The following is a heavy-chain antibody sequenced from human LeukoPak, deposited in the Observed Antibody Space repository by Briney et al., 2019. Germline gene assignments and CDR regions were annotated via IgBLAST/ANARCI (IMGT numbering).Heavy chain of an antibody. CDR3: ARDQRLNSGSYSLHDAFGI. D-gene: IGHD1-26*01. CDR2: IYHSGST. Sequence: SETLSLTCAVSGYSISSGYYWGWIRQPPGKGLEWIGRIYHSGSTYYNPSLKSRVTISVDTSKNQFSLKLSSVTAADTAVYYCARDQRLNSGSYSLHDAFGIWGQGTMVTVSS. J-gene: IGHJ3*02. V-gene: IGHV4-38-2*02. CDR1: GYSISSGYY.